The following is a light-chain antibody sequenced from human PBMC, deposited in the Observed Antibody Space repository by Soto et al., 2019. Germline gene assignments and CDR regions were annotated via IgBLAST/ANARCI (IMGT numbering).Light chain of an antibody. J-gene: IGKJ1*01. CDR3: QQYNSYPRT. V-gene: IGKV1-5*03. CDR1: QSISSW. CDR2: KAS. Sequence: DIQMTQSPSSLSASVGCRVTITCRASQSISSWLALYQKKPGKAPKLLIYKASSLESGVPSRLRGSGYGTEFTLTISSMQTDDFETYYCQQYNSYPRTFGHGTKVDIK.